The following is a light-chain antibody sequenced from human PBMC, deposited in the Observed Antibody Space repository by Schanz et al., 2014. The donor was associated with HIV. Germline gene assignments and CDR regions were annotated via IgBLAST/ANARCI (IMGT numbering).Light chain of an antibody. CDR3: QQRSNWPLT. CDR2: GAS. Sequence: IVLTQSPATLSLSPGERATLSCRATETVDNRYLAWYQQRPGQAPRLLIYGASSRATGVPDRFSGSGSGTDFTLTISSLEPEDFAVYYCQQRSNWPLTFGGGTKVEIK. CDR1: ETVDNRY. J-gene: IGKJ4*01. V-gene: IGKV3D-20*02.